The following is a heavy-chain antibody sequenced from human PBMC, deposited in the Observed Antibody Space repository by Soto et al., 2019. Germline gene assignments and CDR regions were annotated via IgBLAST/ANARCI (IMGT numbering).Heavy chain of an antibody. V-gene: IGHV4-34*01. CDR3: ARGDGVVVAAKPRYYFDY. D-gene: IGHD2-15*01. CDR2: INHSGST. J-gene: IGHJ4*02. Sequence: QVQLQQWGAGLLKPSETLSLTCAVYGGSFSGYYWSWIRQPPGKGLEWIGEINHSGSTNYNPSLKSRVTISVDTSKNKFSLKLSSVTAADTAVYYCARGDGVVVAAKPRYYFDYWGQGTLVTVSS. CDR1: GGSFSGYY.